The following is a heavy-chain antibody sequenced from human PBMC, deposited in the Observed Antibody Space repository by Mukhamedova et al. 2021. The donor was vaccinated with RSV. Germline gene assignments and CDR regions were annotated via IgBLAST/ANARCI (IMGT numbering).Heavy chain of an antibody. J-gene: IGHJ4*02. CDR3: AREVPNCGCDCSDY. CDR2: ITASGSIA. V-gene: IGHV3-11*06. Sequence: EWVSYITASGSIARYADSVKGRFTMSRDNAKNSLYLQMNSLRDEDTAVYYCAREVPNCGCDCSDYWGQGTLVTVSS. D-gene: IGHD2-21*01.